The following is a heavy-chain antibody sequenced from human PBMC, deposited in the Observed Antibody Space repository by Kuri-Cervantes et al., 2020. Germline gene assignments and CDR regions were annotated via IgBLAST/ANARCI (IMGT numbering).Heavy chain of an antibody. CDR3: ARVGGYSYGSGYYYYGMDV. CDR1: GFTFSSYG. CDR2: ISYDGSNK. V-gene: IGHV3-30*03. Sequence: GESLKISCAASGFTFSSYGMHWVRQAPGKGLEWVAVISYDGSNKYYADSVKGRFTISRDNSKNTLYLQMNSLRAEDTAVYYCARVGGYSYGSGYYYYGMDVWGQGTTVTVSS. J-gene: IGHJ6*02. D-gene: IGHD5-18*01.